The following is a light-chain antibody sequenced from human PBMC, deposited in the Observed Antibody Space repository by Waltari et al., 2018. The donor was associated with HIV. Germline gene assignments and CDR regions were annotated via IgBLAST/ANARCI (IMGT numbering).Light chain of an antibody. CDR1: HTHLGAAYE. CDR3: QSYDNKLSATI. V-gene: IGLV1-40*01. Sequence: QSALTQALSVSGAPRQRVTIPCTWTHTHLGAAYEAPRYQHVPGTAPKLLIPANDERPSGVPDRFSGSTSGSTASLAITGLQVEDEADYYCQSYDNKLSATIFGGGTKLTVL. CDR2: AND. J-gene: IGLJ2*01.